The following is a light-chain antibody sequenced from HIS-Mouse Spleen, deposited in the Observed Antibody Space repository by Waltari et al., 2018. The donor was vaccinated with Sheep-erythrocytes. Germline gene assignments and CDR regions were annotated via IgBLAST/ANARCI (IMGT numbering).Light chain of an antibody. CDR3: CSYAGSSTPWV. J-gene: IGLJ3*02. CDR1: SSDGGGYNF. V-gene: IGLV2-23*01. CDR2: EGS. Sequence: QSALTQPRAVSGSPGQSVTISCTGTSSDGGGYNFVPWYQQHPGKAPKLMIYEGSKRPSGVSNRFSGSKSGNTASLTISGLQAEDEADYYCCSYAGSSTPWVFGGGTKLTVL.